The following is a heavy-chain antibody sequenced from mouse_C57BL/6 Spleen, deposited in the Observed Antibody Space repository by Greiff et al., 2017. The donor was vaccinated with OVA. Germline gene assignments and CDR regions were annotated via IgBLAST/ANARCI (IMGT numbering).Heavy chain of an antibody. CDR3: ARGGLGLRGYFDY. CDR2: IDPNSGGT. Sequence: QVQLKQSGAELVKPGASVKLSCKASGYTFTSYWMHWVKQRPGRGLEWIGRIDPNSGGTKYNEKFKGKATLTVDKPSSTAYMQLSSLTSEDSAVYDGARGGLGLRGYFDYWGQGTTLTVSS. CDR1: GYTFTSYW. J-gene: IGHJ2*01. V-gene: IGHV1-72*01. D-gene: IGHD2-2*01.